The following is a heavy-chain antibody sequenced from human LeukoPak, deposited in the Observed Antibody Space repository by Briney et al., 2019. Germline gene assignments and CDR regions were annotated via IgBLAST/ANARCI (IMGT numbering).Heavy chain of an antibody. D-gene: IGHD6-19*01. J-gene: IGHJ3*02. CDR1: GFTFSRSA. V-gene: IGHV3-23*01. Sequence: GGSLRLSCAASGFTFSRSAMSWVRQAPGKGLEWVSAISGSGGSTYYADSVKGRFTISRDNSKNTLSLQMNSLRAEDTAVCYCAKGLRSYGSGWYSHDAFDIWGQGTMVTVSS. CDR2: ISGSGGST. CDR3: AKGLRSYGSGWYSHDAFDI.